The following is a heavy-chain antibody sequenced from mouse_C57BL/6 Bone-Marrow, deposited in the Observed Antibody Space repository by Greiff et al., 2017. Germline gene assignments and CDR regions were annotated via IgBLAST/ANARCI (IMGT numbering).Heavy chain of an antibody. CDR2: IRNKANNHAT. Sequence: EVHLVESGGGLVQPGGSMKLSCAASGFTFSDSWMDWVRQSPEKGLEWVAEIRNKANNHATYYAESVKGRFTISRDDSKSSVYLQMHSLRAEDTGIYYCTGDYGSSCRYWYFDVWGKGTTVTVSS. V-gene: IGHV6-6*01. J-gene: IGHJ1*03. CDR3: TGDYGSSCRYWYFDV. D-gene: IGHD1-1*01. CDR1: GFTFSDSW.